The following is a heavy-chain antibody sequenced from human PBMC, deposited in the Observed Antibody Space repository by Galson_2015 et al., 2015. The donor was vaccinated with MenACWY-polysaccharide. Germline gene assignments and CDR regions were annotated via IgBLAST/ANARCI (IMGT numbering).Heavy chain of an antibody. V-gene: IGHV3-11*04. CDR3: AKDLHELGLDY. CDR1: GFTFSDYY. Sequence: SLRLSCAASGFTFSDYYMSWIRQAPGKGLEYISHISKSGSPKVYADSVKGRFTISRDNAKNSLYLQLSSLRAYDTAVYYCAKDLHELGLDYWGRGVLVSDTS. CDR2: ISKSGSPK. D-gene: IGHD1-26*01. J-gene: IGHJ4*02.